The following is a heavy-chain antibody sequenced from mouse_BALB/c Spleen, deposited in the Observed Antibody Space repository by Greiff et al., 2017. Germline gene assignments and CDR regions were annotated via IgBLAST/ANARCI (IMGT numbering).Heavy chain of an antibody. CDR3: ARRGTSFAY. CDR2: IYPGSGNT. V-gene: IGHV1-76*01. D-gene: IGHD4-1*01. CDR1: GYTFTDYY. Sequence: VHLVESGVELARPGASVKLSCKASGYTFTDYYINWVKQRTGQGLEWIGEIYPGSGNTYYNENFKGKATLTADKSSSTAYMQLSSLTSEDSAVYFCARRGTSFAYWGQGTLVTVSA. J-gene: IGHJ3*01.